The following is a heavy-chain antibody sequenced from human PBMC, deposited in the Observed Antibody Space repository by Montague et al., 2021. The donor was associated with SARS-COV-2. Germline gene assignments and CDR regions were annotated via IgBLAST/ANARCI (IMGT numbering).Heavy chain of an antibody. CDR2: INHRGTT. CDR3: ARRGGGEVFARFMYWYFDV. D-gene: IGHD2-21*01. CDR1: GGSFSGSF. V-gene: IGHV4-34*01. J-gene: IGHJ2*01. Sequence: SETLSLTCAVYGGSFSGSFWTWIRQPPGKGLEWLGEINHRGTTXXXPSXXXRVLMSVDTSKNQFALRLTSVTAADTAVYYCARRGGGEVFARFMYWYFDVWSRGSLVTVSS.